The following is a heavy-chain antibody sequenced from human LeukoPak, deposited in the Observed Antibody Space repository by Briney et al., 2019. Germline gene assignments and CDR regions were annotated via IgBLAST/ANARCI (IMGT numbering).Heavy chain of an antibody. CDR2: ISASGGSS. D-gene: IGHD3-3*01. Sequence: GGSLRHSCAASGFTFTNYAMSWVRQPPGKGLEWVSAISASGGSSYYADSVKGRFTISRDNAKNTLYLQLNSLRAEDTAVYYCSNWREGAQIYFDPWGQGTLVTVSS. CDR3: SNWREGAQIYFDP. CDR1: GFTFTNYA. V-gene: IGHV3-23*01. J-gene: IGHJ4*02.